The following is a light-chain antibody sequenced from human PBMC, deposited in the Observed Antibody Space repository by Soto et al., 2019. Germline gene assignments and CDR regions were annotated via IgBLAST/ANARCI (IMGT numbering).Light chain of an antibody. V-gene: IGLV4-60*02. Sequence: QAVVTQSSSASASLGSSVKLTCSLSSGHSSYTIAWHQQQPGKAPRYLMKLEGSGNYNKGSGVPDRFSGSSSGADRYLTISNLQFEDEADYYCETWDSNTPWVFGGGTKLTVL. CDR3: ETWDSNTPWV. J-gene: IGLJ3*02. CDR1: SGHSSYT. CDR2: LEGSGNY.